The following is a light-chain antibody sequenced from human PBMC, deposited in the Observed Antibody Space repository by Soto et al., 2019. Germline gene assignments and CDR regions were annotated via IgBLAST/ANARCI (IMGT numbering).Light chain of an antibody. CDR1: KGISSW. CDR3: QPANSFPLT. V-gene: IGKV1-12*01. Sequence: DIQMTQSPSSVSASVGDRVTITCRTSKGISSWLAWYQQKPGKAPRLVIYAASSLQSGVPSRFSSSGSGTDFTLTISSLQPEYFATYYCQPANSFPLTCGEGTKVEIK. CDR2: AAS. J-gene: IGKJ4*01.